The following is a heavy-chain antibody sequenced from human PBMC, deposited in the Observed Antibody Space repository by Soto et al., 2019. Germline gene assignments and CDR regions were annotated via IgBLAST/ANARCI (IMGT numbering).Heavy chain of an antibody. J-gene: IGHJ4*02. CDR2: INAGNGNT. Sequence: GASVKVSCKASGYTFTGYAMHWVRQAPGQRLEWMGWINAGNGNTKYSQKFQGRVTITRDTSASAAYMELSSLSSEDTAVYYCARTSGYYFYDYWGQGTLVTVSS. D-gene: IGHD3-3*01. CDR1: GYTFTGYA. CDR3: ARTSGYYFYDY. V-gene: IGHV1-3*01.